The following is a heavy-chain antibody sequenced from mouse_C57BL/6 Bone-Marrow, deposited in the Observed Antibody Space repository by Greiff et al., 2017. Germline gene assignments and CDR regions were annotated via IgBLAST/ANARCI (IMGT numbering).Heavy chain of an antibody. CDR3: ARAYYSTDWDFDV. D-gene: IGHD2-5*01. CDR1: GYTFTDYY. Sequence: EVQLQQSGPELVKPGASVKISCKASGYTFTDYYMNWVKQSHGKSLEWIGDINPNNGGTSYNQKFKGKATLTVDKSSSTAYMEIRSLTSEDSAVYYCARAYYSTDWDFDVWGTGTTVTVSS. J-gene: IGHJ1*03. CDR2: INPNNGGT. V-gene: IGHV1-26*01.